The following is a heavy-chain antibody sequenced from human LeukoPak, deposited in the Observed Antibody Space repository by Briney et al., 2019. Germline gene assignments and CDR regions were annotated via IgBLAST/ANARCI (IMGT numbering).Heavy chain of an antibody. CDR1: GGSISSADYY. V-gene: IGHV4-31*02. D-gene: IGHD2-2*01. Sequence: SQTLSLTCTVSGGSISSADYYWSWIRQHPGRGLEWIGYIYYGGNTYYNPSLKSRLTISVDTSKNQFSLKLSSVTAADTAVYYCARAPKHTNSWYYFDYWGQGTLVSVSS. CDR3: ARAPKHTNSWYYFDY. CDR2: IYYGGNT. J-gene: IGHJ4*02.